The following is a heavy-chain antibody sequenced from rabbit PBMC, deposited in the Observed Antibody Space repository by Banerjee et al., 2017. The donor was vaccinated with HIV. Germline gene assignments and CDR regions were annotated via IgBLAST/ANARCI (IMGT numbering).Heavy chain of an antibody. V-gene: IGHV1S47*01. J-gene: IGHJ3*01. D-gene: IGHD2-1*01. Sequence: EESGGDLVKPGASLTLTCTASGFSFSYKYVMCWVRQAPGKGPEWIACIGVGDGKTYYASWVNGRFTISRSTSLNTVTLQMTSLTAADTATYFCAREESDGGGHLKLWGQGTLVTVS. CDR2: IGVGDGKT. CDR1: GFSFSYKYV. CDR3: AREESDGGGHLKL.